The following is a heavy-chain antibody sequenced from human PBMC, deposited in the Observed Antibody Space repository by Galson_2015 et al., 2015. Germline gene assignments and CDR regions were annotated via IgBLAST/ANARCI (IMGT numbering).Heavy chain of an antibody. CDR3: ARASSSWVHDAFDI. D-gene: IGHD6-6*01. V-gene: IGHV1-8*01. CDR2: MNPNSGNT. Sequence: SVKVSCKASGYTFTSYDINWVRQATGQGLEWMGWMNPNSGNTGYAQKFQGRVTMTRNTSISTAYMELSSLRSEDTAVYYCARASSSWVHDAFDIWGQGTTVTVSS. CDR1: GYTFTSYD. J-gene: IGHJ3*02.